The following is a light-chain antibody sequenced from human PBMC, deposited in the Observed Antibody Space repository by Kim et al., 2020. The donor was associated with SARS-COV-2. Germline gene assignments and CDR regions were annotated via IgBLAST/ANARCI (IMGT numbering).Light chain of an antibody. CDR2: GNS. CDR3: QSYDSSLSGFV. CDR1: SSNTGAGYD. J-gene: IGLJ2*01. V-gene: IGLV1-40*01. Sequence: QSVLTQPPSVSGAPGQRVTISCTGSSSNTGAGYDVHWYQQLPGTAPKLLIYGNSNRPSGVPDRFSGSKSGTSASLAITGLQAEDEADYYCQSYDSSLSGFVFGGGTQLTVL.